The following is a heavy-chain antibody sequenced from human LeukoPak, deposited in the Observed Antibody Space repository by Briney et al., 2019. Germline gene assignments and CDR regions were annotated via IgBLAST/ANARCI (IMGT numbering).Heavy chain of an antibody. D-gene: IGHD3-10*01. Sequence: SETLSLTCAVSGGSISSSNWWSWVRQPPGKGLEWIGEIYHSGSTNYDPSLKSRVTISVDKSKNQFSLKLGSVTAADTAVYYCARDSRYYYGSGSYYTLDYWGQGNLVTVSS. CDR2: IYHSGST. CDR1: GGSISSSNW. CDR3: ARDSRYYYGSGSYYTLDY. J-gene: IGHJ4*02. V-gene: IGHV4-4*02.